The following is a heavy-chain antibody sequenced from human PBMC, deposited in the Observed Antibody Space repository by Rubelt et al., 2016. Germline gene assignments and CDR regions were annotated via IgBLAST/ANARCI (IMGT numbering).Heavy chain of an antibody. D-gene: IGHD6-19*01. Sequence: QVQLVQSGAEVKKPGSSVKVSCKASGGTFRSYAISWVRQAPGQGLEWMGGIIPIFGTATYAQKFQGRVTMTTDTSTSTAYMERRSLRSDDTAVYYCARDRTWLVPGLDAFDIWGQGTMVTVSS. CDR2: IIPIFGTA. J-gene: IGHJ3*02. V-gene: IGHV1-69*06. CDR3: ARDRTWLVPGLDAFDI. CDR1: GGTFRSYA.